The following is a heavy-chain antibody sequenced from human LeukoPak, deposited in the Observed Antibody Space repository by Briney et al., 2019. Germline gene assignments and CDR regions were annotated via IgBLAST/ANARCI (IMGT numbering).Heavy chain of an antibody. CDR3: ANSSPSIVVVTAILATYNWFDP. CDR2: IRYDGSNK. J-gene: IGHJ5*02. Sequence: PGGSLRLSCAASGFTFSSYGMHWVRQAPGKGLEWVAFIRYDGSNKYYADSVKGRFTISRDNSKNTLYLQMNSLRAEDTAVYYCANSSPSIVVVTAILATYNWFDPWGQGTLVTVSS. D-gene: IGHD2-21*02. CDR1: GFTFSSYG. V-gene: IGHV3-30*02.